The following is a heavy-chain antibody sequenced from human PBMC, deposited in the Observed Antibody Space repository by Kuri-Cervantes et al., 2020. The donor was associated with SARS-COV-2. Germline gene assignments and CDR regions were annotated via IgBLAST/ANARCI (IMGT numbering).Heavy chain of an antibody. CDR2: IYTSGST. CDR1: GGSISSYY. Sequence: ESLKISCTVSGGSISSYYWSWIRQPAGEGLEWIGRIYTSGSTNYNPSLKSRVTMSVDTSNNEFSLNLIAMTAADTALYFCARDGGRYGDYYYGMDVWGQGASVTVSS. V-gene: IGHV4-4*07. J-gene: IGHJ6*02. D-gene: IGHD4-17*01. CDR3: ARDGGRYGDYYYGMDV.